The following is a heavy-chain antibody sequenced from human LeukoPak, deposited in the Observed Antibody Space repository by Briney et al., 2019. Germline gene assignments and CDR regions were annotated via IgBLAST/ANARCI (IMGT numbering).Heavy chain of an antibody. J-gene: IGHJ4*02. V-gene: IGHV3-21*01. CDR1: GFTFSNYW. CDR3: AREGGGGYSYDY. Sequence: GGSLRLSCAASGFTFSNYWMIWVRQAPGKGLEWVSSISSRISYYADSVTGRFTISRDNAKNSVYLQMNSLRAEDTAVYYCAREGGGGYSYDYWGQGTLVTVSS. CDR2: ISSRISY. D-gene: IGHD5-18*01.